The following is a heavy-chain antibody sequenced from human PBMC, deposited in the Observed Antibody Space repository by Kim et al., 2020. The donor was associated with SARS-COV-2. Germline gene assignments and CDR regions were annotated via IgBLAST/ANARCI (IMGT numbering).Heavy chain of an antibody. V-gene: IGHV4-39*01. D-gene: IGHD3-22*01. CDR3: ARPGYYDSSGYGHIATFDP. Sequence: SETLSLTCTVSGGSISSSSYYWGWIRQPPGKGLEWIGSIYYSGSTYYNPSLKSRVTISVDTSKNQFSLKLSSVTAADTAVYYCARPGYYDSSGYGHIATFDPWGQGTLVTVSS. CDR2: IYYSGST. J-gene: IGHJ5*02. CDR1: GGSISSSSYY.